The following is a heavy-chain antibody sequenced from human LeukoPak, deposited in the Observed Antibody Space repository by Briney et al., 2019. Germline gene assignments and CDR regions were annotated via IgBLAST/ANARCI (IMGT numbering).Heavy chain of an antibody. CDR2: IWYDGSNK. Sequence: GGSLRLSCAASGFTFSSYGMHWVRQAPGKGLEWVALIWYDGSNKYYADSVKGRLTISRDNSKNTLYLQMNSLRAEDTAAYYCAREGPRGNSQFDYWGQGTLVTVSS. J-gene: IGHJ4*02. CDR1: GFTFSSYG. V-gene: IGHV3-33*01. D-gene: IGHD2/OR15-2a*01. CDR3: AREGPRGNSQFDY.